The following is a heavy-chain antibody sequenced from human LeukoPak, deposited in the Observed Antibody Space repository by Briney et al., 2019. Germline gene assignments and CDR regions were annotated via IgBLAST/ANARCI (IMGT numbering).Heavy chain of an antibody. V-gene: IGHV1-18*01. D-gene: IGHD3-16*02. Sequence: ASVKVSCKASGYTFTSYGISWARQAPGQGLEWMGWISAYNGNTKYVQKLQGRVTMTTVTSTSTAYMELRSLRSDDTAVYYCARDLSDYDYVWGNYRPGDYWGQGTLVTVSS. CDR2: ISAYNGNT. J-gene: IGHJ4*02. CDR1: GYTFTSYG. CDR3: ARDLSDYDYVWGNYRPGDY.